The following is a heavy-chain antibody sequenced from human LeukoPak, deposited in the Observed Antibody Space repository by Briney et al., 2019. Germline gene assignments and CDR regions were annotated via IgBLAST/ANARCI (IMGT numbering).Heavy chain of an antibody. V-gene: IGHV1-8*03. D-gene: IGHD5-18*01. J-gene: IGHJ4*02. Sequence: ASVKVSCKASGYTFTSYDINWVRQATGQGLEWMGWMNPNSGNTGYAQKFQGRVTITRNTSISTAYMELSSLRSEDTAVYYCARVGYSYGYSLDYWGQGTLVTVSS. CDR1: GYTFTSYD. CDR2: MNPNSGNT. CDR3: ARVGYSYGYSLDY.